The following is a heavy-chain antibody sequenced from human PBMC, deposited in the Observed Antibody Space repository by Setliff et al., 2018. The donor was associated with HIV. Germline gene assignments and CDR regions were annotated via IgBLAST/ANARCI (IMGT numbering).Heavy chain of an antibody. CDR3: ARLRITIFGVPSDPYYMDV. D-gene: IGHD3-3*01. J-gene: IGHJ6*03. Sequence: GGSLRLSCAASGFTVSSYYMSWVRQAPGKGLEWVSTIYSDGNTYHADSVKGRFTLSRDNSENALFLQMNSPRPEDTAFYYCARLRITIFGVPSDPYYMDVWGKGTTVTVSS. V-gene: IGHV3-66*02. CDR1: GFTVSSYY. CDR2: IYSDGNT.